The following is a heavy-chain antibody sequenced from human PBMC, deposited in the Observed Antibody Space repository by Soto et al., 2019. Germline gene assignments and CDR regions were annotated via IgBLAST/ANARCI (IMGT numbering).Heavy chain of an antibody. CDR2: IFWNDDE. CDR3: TQIYGSGSWGWYFHS. Sequence: QITLKESGPSLVKPTETLTLTCTFSGFSLTTTGVGVGWVRQPPGKAPEWLTVIFWNDDERYSPSLKTRVTVAKDTSKNQVVVTMTNMGPVDTATYYCTQIYGSGSWGWYFHSWGQGNPVTVSS. CDR1: GFSLTTTGVG. J-gene: IGHJ4*02. V-gene: IGHV2-5*01. D-gene: IGHD1-26*01.